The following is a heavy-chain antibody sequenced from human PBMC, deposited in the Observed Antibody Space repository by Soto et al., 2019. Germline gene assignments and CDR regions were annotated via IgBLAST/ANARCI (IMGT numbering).Heavy chain of an antibody. CDR3: AIYTAYGSGASFNHYLDF. V-gene: IGHV3-7*01. J-gene: IGHJ4*02. D-gene: IGHD3-10*01. CDR2: RKLEASEE. Sequence: LRRSCAASGLTFRVYWMSWMRWAGGEGLEGLGSRKLEASEEKYVDSVKGRFTRSRYNAKNSLYLQSGSRRGEDTALYYRAIYTAYGSGASFNHYLDFWGQGTLVTVSS. CDR1: GLTFRVYW.